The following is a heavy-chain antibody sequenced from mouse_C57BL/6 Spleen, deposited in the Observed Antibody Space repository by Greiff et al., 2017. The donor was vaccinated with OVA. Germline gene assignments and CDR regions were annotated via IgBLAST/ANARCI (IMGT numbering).Heavy chain of an antibody. CDR2: IWSGGST. J-gene: IGHJ1*03. V-gene: IGHV2-2*01. CDR1: GFSLTSYG. D-gene: IGHD1-3*01. Sequence: VQRVESGPGLVQPSQSLSITCTVSGFSLTSYGVHWVRQSPGKGLEWLGVIWSGGSTDYNAAFISRLSISKDNSKSQVFFKMNSLQADDTAIYYCARNDNTQYFDVWGTGTTVTVSS. CDR3: ARNDNTQYFDV.